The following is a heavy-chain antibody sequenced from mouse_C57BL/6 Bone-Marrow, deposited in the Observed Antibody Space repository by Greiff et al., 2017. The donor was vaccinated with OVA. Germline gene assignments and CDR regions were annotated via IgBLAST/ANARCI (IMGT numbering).Heavy chain of an antibody. CDR2: IAPNSGGT. CDR1: GYTFTSYW. CDR3: AREGLRDAMDY. D-gene: IGHD2-2*01. Sequence: QVQLQQPGAELVKPGASVKLSCKASGYTFTSYWMHWVKQRPGRGLEWIGRIAPNSGGTKYNEKFKSKATLTVDKPSSTAYMQLSSLTSEDSAVYYCAREGLRDAMDYWGQGTSVTVSS. J-gene: IGHJ4*01. V-gene: IGHV1-72*01.